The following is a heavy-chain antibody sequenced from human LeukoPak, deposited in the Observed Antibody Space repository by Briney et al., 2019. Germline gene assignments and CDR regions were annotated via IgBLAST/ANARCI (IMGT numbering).Heavy chain of an antibody. CDR3: ATSNIVVVPAAIEDY. J-gene: IGHJ4*02. CDR1: GFTFSSYA. D-gene: IGHD2-2*01. V-gene: IGHV3-23*01. Sequence: GGSLRLSCAASGFTFSSYAMSWVRQAPGKGLEWVSAISGSGGSTYYADSVKGRFTISRDNSKNTLYLQMNSLRAEGTAVYYCATSNIVVVPAAIEDYWGQGTLVTVSS. CDR2: ISGSGGST.